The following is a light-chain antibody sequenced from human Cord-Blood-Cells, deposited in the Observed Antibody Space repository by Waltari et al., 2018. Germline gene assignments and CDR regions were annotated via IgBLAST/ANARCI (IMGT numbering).Light chain of an antibody. CDR3: QQYNSFPWT. Sequence: LSASVGDRVTITCRASQSISSWLAWYQQKPGKAPKLLIYKASSLESGVPSRFSGSGSGTEFTLTISSLQPDDFATYYCQQYNSFPWTFGQGTKVEIK. V-gene: IGKV1-5*03. J-gene: IGKJ1*01. CDR2: KAS. CDR1: QSISSW.